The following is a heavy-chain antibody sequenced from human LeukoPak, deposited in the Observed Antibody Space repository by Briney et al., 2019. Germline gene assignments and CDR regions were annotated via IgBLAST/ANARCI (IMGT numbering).Heavy chain of an antibody. CDR3: ARHNPQTTVTSLDY. CDR2: IYYSGST. Sequence: GSLRLSCAASGFTFSSYAMSWVRQPPGKGLEWIGSIYYSGSTYYNPSLKSRVTISVDTSKNQFSLKLSSVTAADTAVYYCARHNPQTTVTSLDYWGQGTLVTVSS. D-gene: IGHD4-17*01. J-gene: IGHJ4*02. CDR1: GFTFSSYA. V-gene: IGHV4-39*01.